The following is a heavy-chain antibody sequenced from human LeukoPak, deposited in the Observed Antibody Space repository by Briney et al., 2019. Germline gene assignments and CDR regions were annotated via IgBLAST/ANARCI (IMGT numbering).Heavy chain of an antibody. D-gene: IGHD2-21*02. J-gene: IGHJ5*02. V-gene: IGHV1-69*13. CDR3: ATGAAYCGGDCYSRWFDP. Sequence: SVKVSCKASGGTFSSYAISWVRQAPGQGLEWMGGIIPIFGTANYAQKFQGRVTITADESTSTAYMELSSLRSEDTAVYYCATGAAYCGGDCYSRWFDPWGQGTLVTVSS. CDR2: IIPIFGTA. CDR1: GGTFSSYA.